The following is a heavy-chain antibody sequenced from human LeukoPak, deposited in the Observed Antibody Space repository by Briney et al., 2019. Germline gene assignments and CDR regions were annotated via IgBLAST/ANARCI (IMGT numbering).Heavy chain of an antibody. CDR1: GGSISSYY. D-gene: IGHD3-3*01. V-gene: IGHV4-4*07. J-gene: IGHJ3*02. Sequence: SETLSLTCTVSGGSISSYYWSWIRQPAGKGLEWIGRIYTSGSTNYNPSLKSRVTISVDTSKNQFSLKLSSVTAADTAVYYCARASDFWSGSHAFDIWGQGTMVTVSS. CDR2: IYTSGST. CDR3: ARASDFWSGSHAFDI.